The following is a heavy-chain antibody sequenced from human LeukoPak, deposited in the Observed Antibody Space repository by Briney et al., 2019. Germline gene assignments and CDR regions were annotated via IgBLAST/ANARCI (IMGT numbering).Heavy chain of an antibody. CDR1: GFTFSSYG. CDR3: ARDGRGSYYFDY. Sequence: PGRSLRLSCAASGFTFSSYGMHWVRQAPGKGLEWVSVIYSGGSTYYADSVKGRFTISRDNSKNTLYLQMNSLRAEDTAVYYCARDGRGSYYFDYWGQGTLVTVSS. CDR2: IYSGGST. J-gene: IGHJ4*02. D-gene: IGHD1-26*01. V-gene: IGHV3-66*01.